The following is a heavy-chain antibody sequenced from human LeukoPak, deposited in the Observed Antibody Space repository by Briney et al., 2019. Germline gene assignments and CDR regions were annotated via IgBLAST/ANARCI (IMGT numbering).Heavy chain of an antibody. CDR1: GFTFSSYG. V-gene: IGHV3-30*18. J-gene: IGHJ4*02. Sequence: GGSLRLSCAASGFTFSSYGMHWVRQAPGKGLEWVAVISYDGSNKYYADSVKGRFTISRDNSKNTLYLQMNSLRAEDTAVYYCAKDHRLYCSGGSCYADYWGQGTLVTVSS. CDR2: ISYDGSNK. D-gene: IGHD2-15*01. CDR3: AKDHRLYCSGGSCYADY.